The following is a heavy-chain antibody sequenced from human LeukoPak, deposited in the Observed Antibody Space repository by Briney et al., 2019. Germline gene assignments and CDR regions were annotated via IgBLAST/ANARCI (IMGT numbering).Heavy chain of an antibody. CDR2: IKEDGSDK. V-gene: IGHV3-7*01. D-gene: IGHD3-22*01. J-gene: IGHJ2*01. CDR3: ARLSPVTVVAVSYWYFDL. Sequence: GGSLRLSCAASEFTFRNYWMTWVRQAPGKGLEWVANIKEDGSDKSYADSAKGRFTASRDNAGNSLYLQMNSLRAEDTAMYFCARLSPVTVVAVSYWYFDLWGRGTLVTVSS. CDR1: EFTFRNYW.